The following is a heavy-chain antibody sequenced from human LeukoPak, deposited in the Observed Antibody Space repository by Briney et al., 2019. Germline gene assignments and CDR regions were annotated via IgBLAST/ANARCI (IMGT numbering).Heavy chain of an antibody. CDR2: ISGSGDNT. CDR3: ATHRDCSGSYANPVFDY. D-gene: IGHD1-26*01. V-gene: IGHV3-23*01. Sequence: GGSLRLSCAASGFTFSSYAMSWVRQAPGKGLEWVSAISGSGDNTYYADSVKGRFTISRDNSKNTLSLQMNSLRAEDTAVYYCATHRDCSGSYANPVFDYWGQGTLVTVSS. J-gene: IGHJ4*02. CDR1: GFTFSSYA.